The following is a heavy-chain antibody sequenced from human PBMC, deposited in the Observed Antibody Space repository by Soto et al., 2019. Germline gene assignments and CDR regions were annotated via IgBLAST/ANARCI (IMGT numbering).Heavy chain of an antibody. Sequence: GGSLRLSCAASGFTFSSYGIHWVRQAPGKGLEWVAVIPYDGSNKYYADSVKGRFTISRDNSKNTLYLQMNSLRTEDTAMYYCAKDRYCSGGTCLNFYGMDVWGQGTTVAVSS. CDR2: IPYDGSNK. V-gene: IGHV3-30*18. CDR3: AKDRYCSGGTCLNFYGMDV. J-gene: IGHJ6*02. D-gene: IGHD2-15*01. CDR1: GFTFSSYG.